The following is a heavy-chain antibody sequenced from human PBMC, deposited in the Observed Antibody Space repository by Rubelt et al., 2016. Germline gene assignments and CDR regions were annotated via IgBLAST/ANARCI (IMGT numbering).Heavy chain of an antibody. CDR1: GYNFISYG. V-gene: IGHV1-46*01. J-gene: IGHJ4*02. Sequence: QVQLVQSGPEVKKPGASVKVSCKASGYNFISYGISWVRQAPGQGLEWMGVINPRSSAADYSQNFQGRVTMTSDTSTSTIHMELNSLRAEDTAVYYCARSIVMETATPYYFDYWGQGTLVTVSS. CDR3: ARSIVMETATPYYFDY. CDR2: INPRSSAA. D-gene: IGHD2-21*02.